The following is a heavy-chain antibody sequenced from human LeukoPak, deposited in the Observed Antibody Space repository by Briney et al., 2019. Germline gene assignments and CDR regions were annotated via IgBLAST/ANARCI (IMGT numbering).Heavy chain of an antibody. CDR3: ARAIEGAYDL. V-gene: IGHV3-7*04. J-gene: IGHJ4*02. CDR2: INRDGSDK. CDR1: GFTSSSYA. D-gene: IGHD5-12*01. Sequence: GSLRLSFAASGFTSSSYAMSWVRQAPGKGLEWVANINRDGSDKYYMASVQGRFTISRDNAKNSLSLQMNSLRVEDTAVYFCARAIEGAYDLWGQGTLVTVSS.